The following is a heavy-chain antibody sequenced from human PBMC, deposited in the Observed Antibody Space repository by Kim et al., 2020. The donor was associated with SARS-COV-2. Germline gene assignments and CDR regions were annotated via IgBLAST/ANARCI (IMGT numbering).Heavy chain of an antibody. Sequence: SVNGRFTIARDNSKSTLYLQTNSLRAEDTAVYYCAKKTGDSSGYYEYFQHWGQGTLVTVSS. V-gene: IGHV3-23*01. D-gene: IGHD3-22*01. CDR3: AKKTGDSSGYYEYFQH. J-gene: IGHJ1*01.